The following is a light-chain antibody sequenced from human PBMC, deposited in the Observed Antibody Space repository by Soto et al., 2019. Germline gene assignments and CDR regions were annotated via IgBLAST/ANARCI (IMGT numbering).Light chain of an antibody. V-gene: IGLV2-14*01. Sequence: QSVLTQPASVSGSPGQSITISCTGTSSDVGGYNYVSWYQRRPGKAPKLMIYDVSNRPSGVSNRFSGSKSGNTASLTISGLQAEDEADYYCSSYTSSSVVFGGGTKLTVL. CDR3: SSYTSSSVV. CDR2: DVS. CDR1: SSDVGGYNY. J-gene: IGLJ2*01.